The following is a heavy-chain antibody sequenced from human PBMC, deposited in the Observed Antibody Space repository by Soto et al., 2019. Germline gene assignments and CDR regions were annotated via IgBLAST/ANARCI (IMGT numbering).Heavy chain of an antibody. CDR1: GYSFSNYW. CDR2: IYPGDSDT. Sequence: VQLVQSGAEVKKPGESLMISCKGSGYSFSNYWIGWVRQMPGKGLEWMGIIYPGDSDTRYSPSFQGHITISADTSISTAYLQWSSLKVADTAIYYCARAITGTLNPRHFDYWAQGTLVTVSS. CDR3: ARAITGTLNPRHFDY. V-gene: IGHV5-51*03. D-gene: IGHD1-20*01. J-gene: IGHJ4*02.